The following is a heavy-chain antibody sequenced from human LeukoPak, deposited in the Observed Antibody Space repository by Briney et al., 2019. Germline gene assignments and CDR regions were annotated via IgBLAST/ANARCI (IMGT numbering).Heavy chain of an antibody. CDR2: IDPSDSYT. D-gene: IGHD6-19*01. CDR3: AGAGIAVAGNAEYFQH. J-gene: IGHJ1*01. CDR1: GYSLTSYW. V-gene: IGHV5-10-1*01. Sequence: GESLKISCKGSGYSLTSYWISWVRQMPGKGLEWMGRIDPSDSYTNYSPSFQGHVTISADKSISTAYLQWSSLKASDTAMYYCAGAGIAVAGNAEYFQHWGQGTLVTVSS.